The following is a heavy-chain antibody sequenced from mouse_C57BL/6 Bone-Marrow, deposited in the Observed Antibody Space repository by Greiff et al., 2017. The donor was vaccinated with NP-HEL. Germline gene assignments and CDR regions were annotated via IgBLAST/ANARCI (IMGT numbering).Heavy chain of an antibody. D-gene: IGHD1-1*01. Sequence: EVQLVESGGGLVQPTGSLKLSCAASGFSFNTYAMNWVRQAPGKGLEWVARIRSKSNNYATYYADSVKDRFTISRDDSESMLYLQMNNLKTEDTAMYYCVRLGPPYYGSSYWYFDVWGTGTTVTVSS. CDR3: VRLGPPYYGSSYWYFDV. V-gene: IGHV10-1*01. J-gene: IGHJ1*03. CDR1: GFSFNTYA. CDR2: IRSKSNNYAT.